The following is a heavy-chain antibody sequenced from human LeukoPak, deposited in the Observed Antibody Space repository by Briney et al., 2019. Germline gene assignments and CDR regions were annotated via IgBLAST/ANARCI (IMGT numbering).Heavy chain of an antibody. CDR2: ISGSGGSP. CDR1: GFTFSSYA. Sequence: GGSLRLSCAASGFTFSSYAMSWVRQAPGKGLEWVSAISGSGGSPYYADSVKGRFPISRENSKNTLYLQMNSLRAEDTAVYYCAKELQYNGYSYGYYWGQGTLVTVSS. V-gene: IGHV3-23*01. J-gene: IGHJ4*02. CDR3: AKELQYNGYSYGYY. D-gene: IGHD5-18*01.